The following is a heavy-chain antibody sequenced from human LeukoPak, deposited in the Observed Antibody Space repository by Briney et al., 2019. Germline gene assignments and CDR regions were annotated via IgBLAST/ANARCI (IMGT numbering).Heavy chain of an antibody. CDR1: GGSISNRNYH. V-gene: IGHV4-39*07. J-gene: IGHJ5*02. CDR3: ARDHLANLASRLFDP. D-gene: IGHD3-3*01. CDR2: ICSSGSA. Sequence: SETLSLTCTVSGGSISNRNYHWGWIRQPPGKGLEWIGSICSSGSAYYNPSLKSRVTISVDTSKNQFSLKLNSVTAADTAVYYCARDHLANLASRLFDPWGQGSLVTVSS.